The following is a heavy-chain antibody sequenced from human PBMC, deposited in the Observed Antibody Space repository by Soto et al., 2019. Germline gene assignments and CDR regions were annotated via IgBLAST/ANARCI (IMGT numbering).Heavy chain of an antibody. Sequence: GASVKVSCKASGGTFSSYAISWVRQAPGQGLEWMGGIIPIFGTANYAQKSQGRVTITADESTSTAYMELSSLRSEDTAVYYCARDGGYCSSTSCYSPHYYYYYGMDVWGQGTTVTVSS. CDR2: IIPIFGTA. CDR1: GGTFSSYA. D-gene: IGHD2-2*01. J-gene: IGHJ6*02. V-gene: IGHV1-69*13. CDR3: ARDGGYCSSTSCYSPHYYYYYGMDV.